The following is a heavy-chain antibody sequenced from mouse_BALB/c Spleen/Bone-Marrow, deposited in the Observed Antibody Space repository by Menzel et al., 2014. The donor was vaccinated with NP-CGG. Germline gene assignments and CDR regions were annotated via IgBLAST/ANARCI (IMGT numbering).Heavy chain of an antibody. CDR3: ARDSSGYFDY. V-gene: IGHV5-9-4*01. D-gene: IGHD3-1*01. Sequence: EVQGVESGGGLVKPGGSLKLSCAASGFTSSYYGMSWVRQSPEKRLEWVAEISSGGSYTYYPDTVTGRFTISRDNAKNALYLEMSSLRSEDTAMYYCARDSSGYFDYWGQGTTLTVSS. J-gene: IGHJ2*01. CDR2: ISSGGSYT. CDR1: GFTSSYYG.